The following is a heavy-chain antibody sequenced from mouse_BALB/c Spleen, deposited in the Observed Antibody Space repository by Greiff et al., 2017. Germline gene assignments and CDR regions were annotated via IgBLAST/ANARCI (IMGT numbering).Heavy chain of an antibody. V-gene: IGHV7-3*02. CDR3: ARGGRWLLTRYAMDY. J-gene: IGHJ4*01. CDR1: GFTFTDYY. D-gene: IGHD2-3*01. CDR2: IRNKANGYTT. Sequence: EVKLVESGGGLVQPGGSLRLSCATSGFTFTDYYMSWVRQPPGKALEWLGFIRNKANGYTTEYSASVKGRFTISRDNSQRILYLQMNTLRAEDSATYDCARGGRWLLTRYAMDYWGQGTSVTVSS.